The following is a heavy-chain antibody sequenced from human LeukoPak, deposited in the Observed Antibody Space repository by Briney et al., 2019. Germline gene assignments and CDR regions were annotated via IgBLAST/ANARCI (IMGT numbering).Heavy chain of an antibody. CDR3: ARAIQLWPAFDY. J-gene: IGHJ4*02. V-gene: IGHV3-7*04. Sequence: GESLRLSCAASGFTFSSYWMSWVRQAPGKGLEWVANIKQDGSEKYYGDSVKGRFTSSRDNAKSSPYLQMNSLRADDTAVYYCARAIQLWPAFDYWGQGTLVTVSS. CDR1: GFTFSSYW. D-gene: IGHD5-18*01. CDR2: IKQDGSEK.